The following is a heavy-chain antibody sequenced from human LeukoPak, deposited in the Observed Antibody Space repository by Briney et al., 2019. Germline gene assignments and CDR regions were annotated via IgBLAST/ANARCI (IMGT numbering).Heavy chain of an antibody. CDR1: GFTFSSYA. CDR2: ISGSGGST. V-gene: IGHV3-23*01. Sequence: GGSLRLSCAASGFTFSSYAMSWVRQAPGKGLEWVSAISGSGGSTYYADSVKGRFTISRDNSKNTLFLQMNSLRAEDTAVYYCAKDQGIAVAAPFDYWGQGTLVTVSS. CDR3: AKDQGIAVAAPFDY. J-gene: IGHJ4*02. D-gene: IGHD6-19*01.